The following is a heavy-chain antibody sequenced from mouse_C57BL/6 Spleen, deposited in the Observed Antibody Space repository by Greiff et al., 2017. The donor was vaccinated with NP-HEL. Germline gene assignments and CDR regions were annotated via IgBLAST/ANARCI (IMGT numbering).Heavy chain of an antibody. D-gene: IGHD3-2*02. J-gene: IGHJ2*01. Sequence: VQLQQPGAELVRPGSSVKLSCKASGYTFTSYWMDWVKQRPGQGLEWIGNIYPSDSETHYNPKFKDKATLTVDKSSSTAYMQLSSLTSEDSAVYYCASRQLRLRSYYFDYWGQGTTLTVSS. CDR3: ASRQLRLRSYYFDY. V-gene: IGHV1-61*01. CDR1: GYTFTSYW. CDR2: IYPSDSET.